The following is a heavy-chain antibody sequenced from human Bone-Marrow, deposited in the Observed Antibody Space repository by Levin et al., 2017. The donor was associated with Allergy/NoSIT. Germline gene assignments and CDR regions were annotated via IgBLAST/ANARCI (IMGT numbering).Heavy chain of an antibody. CDR3: ARGAILQKKGMDV. Sequence: PGGSLRLSCAASGFTFSSSAMHWVRQAPGKGLEFVSSISSDGITTYYAKSVKDRFSISRDNSNDTLYFHMGSLRLEDTAVYYCARGAILQKKGMDVWGKGTTVTVSS. CDR1: GFTFSSSA. V-gene: IGHV3-64*01. CDR2: ISSDGITT. J-gene: IGHJ6*03. D-gene: IGHD4-11*01.